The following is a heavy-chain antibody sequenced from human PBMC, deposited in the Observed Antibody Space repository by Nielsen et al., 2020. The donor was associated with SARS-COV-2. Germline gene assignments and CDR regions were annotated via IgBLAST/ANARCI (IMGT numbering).Heavy chain of an antibody. D-gene: IGHD3-10*01. V-gene: IGHV1-18*01. CDR2: ISAYNGNT. Sequence: ASVKVSCKASGYTFTSYGISWVRQAPGQGLEWMGWISAYNGNTNYAQKLQGRVTMTTDTSTSTAYMELRSLRSDDTAMYYCARQQVLITMVRGVIIEANWFDPWGQGTLVTVSS. CDR1: GYTFTSYG. J-gene: IGHJ5*02. CDR3: ARQQVLITMVRGVIIEANWFDP.